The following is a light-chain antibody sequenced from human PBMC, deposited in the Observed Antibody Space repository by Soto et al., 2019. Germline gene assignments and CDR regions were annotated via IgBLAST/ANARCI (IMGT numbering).Light chain of an antibody. J-gene: IGKJ1*01. Sequence: DIQMTQSPSSLSASLGDRVTITCRASQSISSWLAWYQQKPGKPPKLLIYKASSLESGVPSRFSGSGSGTEFTLTISSLQPDDFATYYCQQYNSGTFGQGTKVDI. CDR3: QQYNSGT. CDR2: KAS. V-gene: IGKV1-5*03. CDR1: QSISSW.